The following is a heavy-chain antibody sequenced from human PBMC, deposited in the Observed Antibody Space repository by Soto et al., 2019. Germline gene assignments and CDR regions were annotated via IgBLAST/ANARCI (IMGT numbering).Heavy chain of an antibody. J-gene: IGHJ4*02. CDR2: IGASGDIT. D-gene: IGHD2-21*02. V-gene: IGHV3-23*01. CDR1: GFSFTNFA. CDR3: AKDDFTDRGDDYFDY. Sequence: VGSLRLSCAASGFSFTNFAMSWVRQAPGKGLEWVAGIGASGDITWYADSVKGRLSISRDNSKNTLYLQLNSLRFEDTAVYYCAKDDFTDRGDDYFDYWGPGTLVTVSS.